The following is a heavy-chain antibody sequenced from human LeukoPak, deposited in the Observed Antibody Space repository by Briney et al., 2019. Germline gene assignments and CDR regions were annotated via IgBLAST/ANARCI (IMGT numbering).Heavy chain of an antibody. D-gene: IGHD3-10*01. CDR3: ANPGGSGSYFDY. CDR1: GFTFSSYA. V-gene: IGHV3-30*02. CDR2: IRYDGSNK. Sequence: PGGSLRLSCAASGFTFSSYAMSWVRQAPGKGLEWVAFIRYDGSNKYYADSVKGRFTISRDNSKNTLYLQMNSLRAEDTAVYYCANPGGSGSYFDYWGQGTLVTVSP. J-gene: IGHJ4*02.